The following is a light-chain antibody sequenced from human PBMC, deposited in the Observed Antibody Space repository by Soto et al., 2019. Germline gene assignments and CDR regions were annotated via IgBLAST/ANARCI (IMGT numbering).Light chain of an antibody. Sequence: QSVLTQPPSASGTPGQRVTISCSGSSSNIGSNYVYWYQQLPGTAPKLLIYRNNQRPSGVPDRFSGSKSGTSASLAISGLRSEDEADYYCAAWDDSLSDLWVFGGGTKLPS. J-gene: IGLJ3*02. V-gene: IGLV1-47*01. CDR3: AAWDDSLSDLWV. CDR1: SSNIGSNY. CDR2: RNN.